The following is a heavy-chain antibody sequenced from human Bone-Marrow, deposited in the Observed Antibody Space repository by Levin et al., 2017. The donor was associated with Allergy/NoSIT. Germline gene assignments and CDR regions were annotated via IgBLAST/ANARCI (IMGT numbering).Heavy chain of an antibody. V-gene: IGHV3-11*01. J-gene: IGHJ4*02. CDR2: ISFDGNML. CDR1: GFTFSDYY. D-gene: IGHD1-26*01. Sequence: GGSLRLSCAASGFTFSDYYMIWIRQAPGKGLEWVSYISFDGNMLDYADSVKGRFTISRDDAKNSLYLQMDSLRPEDTAVYYCARERSKGYSGSYGLDFWGQGTLVTVSS. CDR3: ARERSKGYSGSYGLDF.